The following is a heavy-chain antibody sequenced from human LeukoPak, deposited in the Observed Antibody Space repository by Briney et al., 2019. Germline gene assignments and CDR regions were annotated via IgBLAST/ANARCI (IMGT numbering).Heavy chain of an antibody. CDR1: GYTFTSYG. Sequence: ASVKVSCKASGYTFTSYGISWVRQAPGQGLEWMGWISAYNGNTNYAQKLQGRVTMATDTSTSTAYMELRSLRSDDTAVYYCARVGTYYGSGSYPDYWGQGTLVTVSS. J-gene: IGHJ4*02. D-gene: IGHD3-10*01. CDR2: ISAYNGNT. V-gene: IGHV1-18*01. CDR3: ARVGTYYGSGSYPDY.